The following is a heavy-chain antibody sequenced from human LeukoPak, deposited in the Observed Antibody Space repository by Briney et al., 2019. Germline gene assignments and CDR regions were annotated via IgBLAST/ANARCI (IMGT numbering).Heavy chain of an antibody. V-gene: IGHV3-30-3*01. CDR3: ARDRSGFYSVDY. CDR1: GFTLSENN. CDR2: ISNDGNSK. Sequence: GGSLRLSCAASGFTLSENNVHWVRQAPGKGLEWVALISNDGNSKDYADSVKGRFTLSGDNSKTTLYLQMNSLRAEDTAVYYCARDRSGFYSVDYWGQGTLVIVSP. J-gene: IGHJ4*02. D-gene: IGHD5-12*01.